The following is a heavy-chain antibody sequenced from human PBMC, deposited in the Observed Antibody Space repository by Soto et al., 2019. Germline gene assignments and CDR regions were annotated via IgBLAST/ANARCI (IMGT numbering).Heavy chain of an antibody. CDR2: IYYSGST. CDR3: ARDRPTYYDILTGYLPADGYYGMDV. V-gene: IGHV4-59*01. D-gene: IGHD3-9*01. J-gene: IGHJ6*02. Sequence: LSLTCTASGGSISSYYWSWIRQPPGKGLEWIGYIYYSGSTNYNPSLKSRVTISVDTSKNQFSLKLSSVTAADTAVYYCARDRPTYYDILTGYLPADGYYGMDVWGQGTTVTVSS. CDR1: GGSISSYY.